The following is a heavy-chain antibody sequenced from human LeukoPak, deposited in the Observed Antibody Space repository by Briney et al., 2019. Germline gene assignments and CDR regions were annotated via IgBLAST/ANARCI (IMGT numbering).Heavy chain of an antibody. Sequence: SETLSLTCTVSGGSISSGGYYWSWIRQHPGKGLEWIGYIYYSGSTYYNPSLKSRVTISVDTSKNQFSLKLSSVTAADTAVYYCARVSPESFSFPFDYWGQGTLVTVSS. V-gene: IGHV4-31*03. J-gene: IGHJ4*02. CDR3: ARVSPESFSFPFDY. D-gene: IGHD3-10*01. CDR1: GGSISSGGYY. CDR2: IYYSGST.